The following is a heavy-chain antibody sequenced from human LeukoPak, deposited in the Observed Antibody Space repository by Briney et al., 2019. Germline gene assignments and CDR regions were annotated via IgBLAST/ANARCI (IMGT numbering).Heavy chain of an antibody. J-gene: IGHJ4*02. Sequence: SETLSLTCTVFGGSISTYYWTWIRQPPGKGLEWIGYNHYTGSTNHNPSLKSRVTISIDTSKNQFSLKLTSVTAADTAVYYCARRSSSFVDYWGQGTLVTVSS. CDR3: ARRSSSFVDY. D-gene: IGHD6-13*01. V-gene: IGHV4-59*01. CDR1: GGSISTYY. CDR2: NHYTGST.